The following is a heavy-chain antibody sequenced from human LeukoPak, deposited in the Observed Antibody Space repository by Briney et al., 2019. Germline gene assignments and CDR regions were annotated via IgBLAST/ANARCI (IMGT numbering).Heavy chain of an antibody. V-gene: IGHV3-7*01. J-gene: IGHJ4*02. D-gene: IGHD6-13*01. CDR2: IEDDGNKK. Sequence: GESLRLSCATSGFTLSNFWMIWVRQAPGKGLEWVANIEDDGNKKNYVDSVKGRFTISRDNVKNSIYLQMNSLRADDTAVYYCARGRGIALWGQGTLVTVSS. CDR3: ARGRGIAL. CDR1: GFTLSNFW.